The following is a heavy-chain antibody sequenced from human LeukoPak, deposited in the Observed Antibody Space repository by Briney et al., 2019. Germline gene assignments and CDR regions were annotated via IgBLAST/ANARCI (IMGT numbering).Heavy chain of an antibody. J-gene: IGHJ4*02. CDR2: IYYGGST. V-gene: IGHV4-59*01. D-gene: IGHD2-15*01. Sequence: SETLSLTCTVSGGSISSYYWSWIRQPPGKGLEWIGYIYYGGSTNYNPSLKSRVTISVDTSKNQFSLKLSSVTAADTAVYYCARVSADCSGGSCYSRDYYFDYWGQGTLVTVSS. CDR1: GGSISSYY. CDR3: ARVSADCSGGSCYSRDYYFDY.